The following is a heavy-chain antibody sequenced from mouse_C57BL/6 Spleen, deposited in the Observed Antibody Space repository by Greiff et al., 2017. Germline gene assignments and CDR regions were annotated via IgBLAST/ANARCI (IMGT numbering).Heavy chain of an antibody. V-gene: IGHV1-64*01. CDR1: GYTFTSYW. CDR3: ASPYHGYLYFDY. D-gene: IGHD2-3*01. CDR2: IHPNSGST. Sequence: QVQLQQPGAELVKPGASVKLSCTASGYTFTSYWMHWVKQRPGQGLEWIGMIHPNSGSTNYNEKLKSKATLTVDKSSSTAYMQLSSLTSEDSAVYYCASPYHGYLYFDYWGQGTTLTVSS. J-gene: IGHJ2*01.